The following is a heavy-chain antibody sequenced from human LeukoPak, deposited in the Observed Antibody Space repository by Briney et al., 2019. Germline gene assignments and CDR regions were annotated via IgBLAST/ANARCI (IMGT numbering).Heavy chain of an antibody. V-gene: IGHV3-33*08. CDR2: IWYDGSNK. CDR1: GFIFSNYA. D-gene: IGHD3-10*01. J-gene: IGHJ4*02. Sequence: GGSLRLSCAVSGFIFSNYAMQWARQAPGKGLEWVAVIWYDGSNKYYADSVKGRFTISRDNSKNTLYLQMNSLRAEDTAVYYCARDGGRDYYGSGSPLNYWGQGTLVTVSS. CDR3: ARDGGRDYYGSGSPLNY.